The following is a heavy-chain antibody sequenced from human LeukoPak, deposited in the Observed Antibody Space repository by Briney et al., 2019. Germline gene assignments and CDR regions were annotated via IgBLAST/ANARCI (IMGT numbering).Heavy chain of an antibody. D-gene: IGHD1-26*01. Sequence: GGSLRLSCAASGFTVSSNYMSWVRQAPGKGLEWVSVIYSGGSTYYADSVRGRFTISRDNAKNSLYLQMNSLRAEDTAVYYCARDQSGSSDFDYWGQGTLVTVSS. J-gene: IGHJ4*02. CDR1: GFTVSSNY. CDR3: ARDQSGSSDFDY. CDR2: IYSGGST. V-gene: IGHV3-53*01.